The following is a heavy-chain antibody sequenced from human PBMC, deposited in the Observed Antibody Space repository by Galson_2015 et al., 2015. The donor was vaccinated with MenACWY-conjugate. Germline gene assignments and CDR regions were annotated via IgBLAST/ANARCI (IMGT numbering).Heavy chain of an antibody. Sequence: QSGAEVKKPGESLKISCTGSAYSFNNYWIAWVRQMPGKGLEWMGIIYPGDSDTRYSPSLQGPATISADKSISTAYLQWSSLKASDTAIYYCARLRYGGYDWSESYFDYWGQGTLVTVSS. V-gene: IGHV5-51*01. CDR1: AYSFNNYW. D-gene: IGHD5-12*01. J-gene: IGHJ4*02. CDR3: ARLRYGGYDWSESYFDY. CDR2: IYPGDSDT.